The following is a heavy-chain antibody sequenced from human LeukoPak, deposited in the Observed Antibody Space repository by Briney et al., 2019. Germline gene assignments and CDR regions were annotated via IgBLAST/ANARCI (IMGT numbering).Heavy chain of an antibody. D-gene: IGHD3-22*01. V-gene: IGHV4-34*01. CDR1: GGSFSGYY. Sequence: SETLSLTCAVYGGSFSGYYWSWIRQPPGKGLEWIGEINHSGSTNYNPSLKSRVTISVDTSKNQFSLKLSSVTAADTAVYYCARGQRGRYYDSSGYPFDPWGQGTLVTVSS. J-gene: IGHJ5*02. CDR2: INHSGST. CDR3: ARGQRGRYYDSSGYPFDP.